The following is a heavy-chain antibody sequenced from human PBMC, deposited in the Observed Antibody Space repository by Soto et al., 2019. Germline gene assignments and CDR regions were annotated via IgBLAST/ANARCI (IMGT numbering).Heavy chain of an antibody. CDR2: IYYSGST. CDR3: ATGVDYDSSGYYLDY. CDR1: GGSLSSYY. D-gene: IGHD3-22*01. Sequence: PSDTLSLTCTVSGGSLSSYYWSWIRQPPGKGLEWIGYIYYSGSTNYNPSLKSRVTISVDTSKNQFSLKLSSVTAADTAVYYCATGVDYDSSGYYLDYWGQGTLVTVSS. V-gene: IGHV4-59*12. J-gene: IGHJ4*02.